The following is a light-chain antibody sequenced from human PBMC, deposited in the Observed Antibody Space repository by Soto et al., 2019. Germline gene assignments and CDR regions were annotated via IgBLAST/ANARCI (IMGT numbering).Light chain of an antibody. CDR1: SSVVGGYNY. Sequence: QSALTQPHSVSGSPGQSVSISCTGTSSVVGGYNYVSWYQQHPGKAPKVMIYDVSKRPSGVPDRFSGSKSGNTASLTISGLQSEDEADYYCCSYAGRYTYVFGTGTKVTVL. CDR3: CSYAGRYTYV. J-gene: IGLJ1*01. CDR2: DVS. V-gene: IGLV2-11*01.